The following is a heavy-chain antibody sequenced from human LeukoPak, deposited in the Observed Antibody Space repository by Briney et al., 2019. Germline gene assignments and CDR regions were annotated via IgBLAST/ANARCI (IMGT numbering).Heavy chain of an antibody. Sequence: SETLSLTCTVSGGSISSGDYYWSWIRQPPGKGLEWIGYIYYSGSTYYNPSLKSRVTISVDTSKNQFSLKLSSVTAADTAVYYCARVGLTGELGPLDAFDIWGQGTMVTVSS. J-gene: IGHJ3*02. CDR3: ARVGLTGELGPLDAFDI. CDR2: IYYSGST. D-gene: IGHD7-27*01. CDR1: GGSISSGDYY. V-gene: IGHV4-30-4*08.